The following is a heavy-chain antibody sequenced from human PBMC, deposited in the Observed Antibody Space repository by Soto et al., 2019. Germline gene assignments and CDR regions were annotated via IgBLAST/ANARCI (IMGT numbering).Heavy chain of an antibody. Sequence: QVQLVESGGGVVQPGRSLRLSCAASGFTFSSYGMHWVRQAPGKGLEWVAVISYDGSNKYYANSVKGRFTISRDNSKNTLYLQMNSLRGEDKAVYYCATAGANWYFDLWGRGTLVTVSS. CDR2: ISYDGSNK. CDR1: GFTFSSYG. J-gene: IGHJ2*01. CDR3: ATAGANWYFDL. V-gene: IGHV3-30*03.